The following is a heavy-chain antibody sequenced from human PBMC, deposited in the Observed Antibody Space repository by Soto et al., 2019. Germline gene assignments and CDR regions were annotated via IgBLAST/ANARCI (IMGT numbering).Heavy chain of an antibody. V-gene: IGHV4-39*01. Sequence: PSETLSLTCTVSGGSISSSSYYWGWIRQPPGKGPEWIGSIYYSGSTYYNPSLKSRVTISVDTSKNQFSLKLSSVTAADTAVYYCARGGWHYYYYGMDVWGQGTTVTVSS. J-gene: IGHJ6*02. CDR2: IYYSGST. CDR3: ARGGWHYYYYGMDV. D-gene: IGHD6-19*01. CDR1: GGSISSSSYY.